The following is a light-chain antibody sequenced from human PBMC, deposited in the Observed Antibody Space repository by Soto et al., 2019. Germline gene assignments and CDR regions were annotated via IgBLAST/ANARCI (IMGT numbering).Light chain of an antibody. CDR1: QSLLHSNGYNY. CDR3: MQALQTPPT. Sequence: DIVMTQPPLSLPVTPGEPASISCRSSQSLLHSNGYNYLDWYLQKPGQSPQLLIYLGSNRASGGPDRFSGSGSGTDFTLKISRVEAEDVGVYYCMQALQTPPTFGQGTKVEIK. V-gene: IGKV2-28*01. J-gene: IGKJ1*01. CDR2: LGS.